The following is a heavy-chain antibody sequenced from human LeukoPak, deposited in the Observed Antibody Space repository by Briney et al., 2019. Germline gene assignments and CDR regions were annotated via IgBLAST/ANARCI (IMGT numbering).Heavy chain of an antibody. D-gene: IGHD2-2*02. J-gene: IGHJ4*02. Sequence: GGSLRLSCAASGFTFSSYWMSWVRQAPGKGLEWVANIKQDGSEKYYVDSVKGRFTISRDNAKNSLYLQMNSLRAEDTAVYYCARDRQLGYCSSTSCHMRVDYWGQGTLVTVSS. CDR1: GFTFSSYW. V-gene: IGHV3-7*01. CDR2: IKQDGSEK. CDR3: ARDRQLGYCSSTSCHMRVDY.